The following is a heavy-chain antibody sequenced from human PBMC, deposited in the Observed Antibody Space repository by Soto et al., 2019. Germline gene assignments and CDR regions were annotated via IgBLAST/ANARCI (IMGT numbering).Heavy chain of an antibody. J-gene: IGHJ6*02. D-gene: IGHD3-10*01. Sequence: QVQLVESGGGVVQPGRSLRRSCAASGFTFSSYAMHWVRQAPGKGLEWVAVISYDGSNKYYADSVKGRFTISRDNSKNTLYLQMNSLRAEDTAVYYCAREDYYGSYYYYYYGMDVWGQGTTVTVSS. CDR3: AREDYYGSYYYYYYGMDV. V-gene: IGHV3-30-3*01. CDR1: GFTFSSYA. CDR2: ISYDGSNK.